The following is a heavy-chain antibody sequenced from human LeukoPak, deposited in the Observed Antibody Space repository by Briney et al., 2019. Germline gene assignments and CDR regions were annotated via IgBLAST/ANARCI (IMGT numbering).Heavy chain of an antibody. V-gene: IGHV4-34*01. CDR1: GGSFSGYY. J-gene: IGHJ4*02. Sequence: PSETLSLTCAVYGGSFSGYYWSWIRQPPGKGLEWIGEINHSGSTNYNPSLKSRVTISVDTSKNQFSLKLSSVTAADTAVYYCASSRGYSSSWYKHFDYWGQGTLVTVSS. D-gene: IGHD6-13*01. CDR3: ASSRGYSSSWYKHFDY. CDR2: INHSGST.